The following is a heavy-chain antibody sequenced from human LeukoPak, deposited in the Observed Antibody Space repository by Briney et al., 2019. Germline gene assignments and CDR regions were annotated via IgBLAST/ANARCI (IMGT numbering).Heavy chain of an antibody. CDR3: ARVGSYSGYYGIVV. J-gene: IGHJ6*01. CDR1: GFTFSSSA. D-gene: IGHD3-10*01. Sequence: GGSLRLSCAASGFTFSSSAMHWVRQAPGKGLEYVSAISSNGGSTYSANPVKGKFIIYRVNTKNPLYLQMGSLRAEDLAVYYGARVGSYSGYYGIVVWGQGATVTLCS. V-gene: IGHV3-64*01. CDR2: ISSNGGST.